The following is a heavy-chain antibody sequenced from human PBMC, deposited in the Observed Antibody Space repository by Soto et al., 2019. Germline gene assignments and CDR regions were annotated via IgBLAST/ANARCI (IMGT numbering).Heavy chain of an antibody. CDR3: AARLRRWPHPGPDY. CDR2: IIPIFGTA. Sequence: QVQLVQSGAEVKKPGSSVKVSCKASGGTFSSYAISWVRQAPGQGLEWMGGIIPIFGTANYAQKFQGRVTITADESTGTAYMELSSLRSEDPAVYYCAARLRRWPHPGPDYWGQGTLVTVSS. J-gene: IGHJ4*02. V-gene: IGHV1-69*12. CDR1: GGTFSSYA.